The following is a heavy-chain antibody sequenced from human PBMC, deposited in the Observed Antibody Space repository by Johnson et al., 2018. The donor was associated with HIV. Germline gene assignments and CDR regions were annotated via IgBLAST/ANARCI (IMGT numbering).Heavy chain of an antibody. V-gene: IGHV3-66*01. D-gene: IGHD6-13*01. CDR2: IYSGGST. Sequence: VQLVESGGGLVQPGRSLRLSCAASGFTVSSNYMSWVRQAPGKGLEWVSVIYSGGSTYYADSVKGRFTISRDNAKNSLYLQMNSLRDEDTAVYYCAKGYSSSWYQDAFDIWGQGTMVTVSS. CDR1: GFTVSSNY. J-gene: IGHJ3*02. CDR3: AKGYSSSWYQDAFDI.